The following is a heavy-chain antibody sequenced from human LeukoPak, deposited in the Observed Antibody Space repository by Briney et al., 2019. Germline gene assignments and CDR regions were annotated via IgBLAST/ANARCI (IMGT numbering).Heavy chain of an antibody. CDR1: GFTLSSIA. D-gene: IGHD1-1*01. Sequence: DPGGSLRLSCAASGFTLSSIAMSWVRQAPGKGLEWLSSISPSGGSTVSADSVRGRFTISRDNSKNTLYLQMNSLRAEDTAVYYCARGARITTIDYWGQGALVTVSS. J-gene: IGHJ4*02. V-gene: IGHV3-23*01. CDR2: ISPSGGST. CDR3: ARGARITTIDY.